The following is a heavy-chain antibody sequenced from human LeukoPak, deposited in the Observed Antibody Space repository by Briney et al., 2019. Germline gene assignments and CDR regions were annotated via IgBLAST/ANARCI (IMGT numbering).Heavy chain of an antibody. J-gene: IGHJ4*02. V-gene: IGHV3-53*01. CDR3: ARAPGGTQASSGYFDY. CDR1: GFTVSSNY. Sequence: GGSLRLSCAASGFTVSSNYMSWVRQAPGKGLEWVSVIYSDGRTHYADSVKGRFTISRDNSKNTLYLQMNSLRAEDTAVYYCARAPGGTQASSGYFDYWGQGTLVTVSS. CDR2: IYSDGRT. D-gene: IGHD3-22*01.